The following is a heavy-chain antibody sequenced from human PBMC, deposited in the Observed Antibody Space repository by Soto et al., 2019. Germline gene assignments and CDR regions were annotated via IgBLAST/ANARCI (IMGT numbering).Heavy chain of an antibody. CDR1: GGSISSYY. J-gene: IGHJ4*02. CDR2: IYYSGST. CDR3: ARVGKYCSGGSCYSYYFDY. Sequence: LSLTCTVSGGSISSYYWSWIRQPPGKGLEWIGYIYYSGSTNYNPSLKSRVTISVDTSKNQFSLKLSSVTAADTAVYYCARVGKYCSGGSCYSYYFDYWGQGTLVTVSS. D-gene: IGHD2-15*01. V-gene: IGHV4-59*01.